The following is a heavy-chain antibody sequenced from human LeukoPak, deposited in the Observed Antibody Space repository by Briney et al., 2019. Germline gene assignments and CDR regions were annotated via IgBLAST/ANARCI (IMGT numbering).Heavy chain of an antibody. CDR2: ISYDGSNK. CDR1: GFTFSSYA. D-gene: IGHD4-17*01. Sequence: GGSLRLSCAASGFTFSSYAMHWVRQAPGKGLEWVAVISYDGSNKYYADSVKGRFTISRDNSKNTLYLQMNSLRAEDTAVYYCASYGDEWIGSSDFDYWGQGTLVTVSS. J-gene: IGHJ4*02. CDR3: ASYGDEWIGSSDFDY. V-gene: IGHV3-30*14.